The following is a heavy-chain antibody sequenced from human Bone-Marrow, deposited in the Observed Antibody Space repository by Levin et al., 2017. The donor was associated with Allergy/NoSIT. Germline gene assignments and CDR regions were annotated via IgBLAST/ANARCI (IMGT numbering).Heavy chain of an antibody. V-gene: IGHV3-74*01. J-gene: IGHJ4*02. CDR2: INSDGSNT. D-gene: IGHD2-15*01. CDR1: GFTFSRFW. CDR3: ARGGCSATSRLDN. Sequence: PGGSLRLSCAASGFTFSRFWMHWVRQVPGKGLVWVAHINSDGSNTNYADSVKGRFTISRDNAKNTLYLQMSSLTAEDTSLYFCARGGCSATSRLDNWGQGTLVTVSS.